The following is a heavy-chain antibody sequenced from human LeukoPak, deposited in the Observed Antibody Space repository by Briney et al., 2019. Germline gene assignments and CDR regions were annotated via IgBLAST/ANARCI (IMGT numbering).Heavy chain of an antibody. CDR3: AKERDSRGYYDR. J-gene: IGHJ5*02. Sequence: GGSLRLSCAASGFTFSTYAMSWVRQAPGKGLDWVSAISGSGGKTYYADSVKGRFTISRDNSKKTLYLQMNSLRAEDTAVYYCAKERDSRGYYDRWXQGTLVTVSS. CDR2: ISGSGGKT. D-gene: IGHD3-22*01. CDR1: GFTFSTYA. V-gene: IGHV3-23*01.